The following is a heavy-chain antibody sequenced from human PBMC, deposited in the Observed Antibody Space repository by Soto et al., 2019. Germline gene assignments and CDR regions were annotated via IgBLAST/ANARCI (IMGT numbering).Heavy chain of an antibody. J-gene: IGHJ4*02. V-gene: IGHV3-72*01. CDR3: ARSTYGSDDY. D-gene: IGHD3-10*01. Sequence: VQLVESGGGVVQPGRSLRLSCAASGFTFSSYAMHWVRQAPGKGLEWVGRIRTKASRYTTEYAASVQGRFTISRDDSKNSLYLQMNSLKTEDTAVYSCARSTYGSDDYWGQGTLVTVSS. CDR1: GFTFSSYA. CDR2: IRTKASRYTT.